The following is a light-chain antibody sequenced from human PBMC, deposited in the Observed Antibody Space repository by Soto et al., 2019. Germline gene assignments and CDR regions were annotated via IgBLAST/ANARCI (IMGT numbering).Light chain of an antibody. CDR2: GAS. Sequence: VVLGQCRSTLSLYPGERATLSCRASQSVSSSYLAWYQQKPGQAPRLLIYGASSRATGIPDRFSGSGSGTDFTLTISRLEPEDFAVYYCQQYGSSPVTFGQGTKVDIK. CDR1: QSVSSSY. J-gene: IGKJ1*01. V-gene: IGKV3-20*01. CDR3: QQYGSSPVT.